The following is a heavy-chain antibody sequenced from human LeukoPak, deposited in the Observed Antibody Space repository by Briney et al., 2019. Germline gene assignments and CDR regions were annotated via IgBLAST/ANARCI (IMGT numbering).Heavy chain of an antibody. V-gene: IGHV4-39*01. J-gene: IGHJ4*02. CDR3: ARRTGLIYGDWYYFDY. CDR1: GGSISSSSYY. D-gene: IGHD4-17*01. CDR2: IYYNGST. Sequence: SETLSLTCTVSGGSISSSSYYWGWIRQPPGKGLEWIGSIYYNGSTYYNPSLKSRVTISVDTSKHQFSLKLSSVTAADTAVYYRARRTGLIYGDWYYFDYWGQGTLVTVSS.